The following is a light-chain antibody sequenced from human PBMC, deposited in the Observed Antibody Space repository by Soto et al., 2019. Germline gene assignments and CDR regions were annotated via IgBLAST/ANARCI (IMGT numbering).Light chain of an antibody. CDR2: VAS. Sequence: FVLKLSPGPLSLSPGERYILSCRASQSVTANYLAWYQQKRGLAPRLLIYVASRMATVIPDSFSDSGSGYELTPPIRRLEPEDFSAYYCHQYGRAHLTFGTGTKVDIK. CDR1: QSVTANY. V-gene: IGKV3-20*01. CDR3: HQYGRAHLT. J-gene: IGKJ3*01.